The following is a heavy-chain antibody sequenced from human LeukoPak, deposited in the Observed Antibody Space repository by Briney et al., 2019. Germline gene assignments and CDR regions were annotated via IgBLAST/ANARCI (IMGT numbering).Heavy chain of an antibody. D-gene: IGHD6-13*01. CDR1: EFTFSSYD. CDR2: IDTAGNA. J-gene: IGHJ4*02. V-gene: IGHV3-13*01. CDR3: ARAKMQGIQTSGRVNYFDS. Sequence: GGSLRLSCAASEFTFSSYDMHWVRQATGKGLEWVSTIDTAGNALYPDSVKGRFTISRENVKISLDLQMNSLRVGNTAVYYCARAKMQGIQTSGRVNYFDSWGQGTLVTVSA.